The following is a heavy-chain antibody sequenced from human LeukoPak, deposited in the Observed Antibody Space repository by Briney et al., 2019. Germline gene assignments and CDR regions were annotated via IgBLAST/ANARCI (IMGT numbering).Heavy chain of an antibody. V-gene: IGHV3-23*01. CDR1: GFTFSSYA. Sequence: GGSLRLSCAASGFTFSSYAMSWVRQAPGKGLEWVSAISGSGGSTYYADSVKGRFTISRDNSKNTLYLQMNSLRAEDTAVYYCARVYYGSGTYEPSHFDYWGQGTLVTVSS. CDR2: ISGSGGST. J-gene: IGHJ4*02. D-gene: IGHD3-10*01. CDR3: ARVYYGSGTYEPSHFDY.